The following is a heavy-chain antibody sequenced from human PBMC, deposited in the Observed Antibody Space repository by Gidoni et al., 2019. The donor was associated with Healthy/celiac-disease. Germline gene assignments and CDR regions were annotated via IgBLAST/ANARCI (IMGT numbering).Heavy chain of an antibody. CDR2: ISYDGSNK. J-gene: IGHJ4*02. Sequence: QVQLVESGGGVVQPGRSLRLSCAASGFTFSSYGMQWVRQAPGKGLEWVAVISYDGSNKYYADSVKGRFTISRDNSKNTLYLQMNSLRAEDTAVYYCALNTETAAAGWFDYWGQGTLVTVSS. CDR1: GFTFSSYG. D-gene: IGHD2-2*01. V-gene: IGHV3-30*03. CDR3: ALNTETAAAGWFDY.